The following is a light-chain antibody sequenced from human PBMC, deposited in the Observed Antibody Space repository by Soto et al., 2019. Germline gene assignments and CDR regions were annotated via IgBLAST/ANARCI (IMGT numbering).Light chain of an antibody. CDR1: QSVSSSY. Sequence: EIVLTQSPGTLSLSRGERATLXXRASQSVSSSYLAWYQQKPGQAPRLXXYGASTRATGIPARFSGSGSGTEFTLTISSLQSEDFAVYYCQQYNNWPPWTFGQGTKVDIK. V-gene: IGKV3-15*01. J-gene: IGKJ1*01. CDR3: QQYNNWPPWT. CDR2: GAS.